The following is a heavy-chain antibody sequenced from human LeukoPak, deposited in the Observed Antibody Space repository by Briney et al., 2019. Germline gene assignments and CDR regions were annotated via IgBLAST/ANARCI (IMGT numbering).Heavy chain of an antibody. Sequence: GGSLRLSCVGSGFTFRSHAMSWVRQAPGKGLEWVSATSGSGGSTYYADSVKGRFTISRDNSKNTLYLQMNSLRAEDTAVYYCAKGGSSYYYYFDYWGQGTLVTVSS. J-gene: IGHJ4*02. D-gene: IGHD1-26*01. CDR2: TSGSGGST. CDR1: GFTFRSHA. V-gene: IGHV3-23*01. CDR3: AKGGSSYYYYFDY.